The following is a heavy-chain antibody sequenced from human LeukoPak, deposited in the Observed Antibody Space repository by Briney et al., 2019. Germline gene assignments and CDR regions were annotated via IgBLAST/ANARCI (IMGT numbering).Heavy chain of an antibody. D-gene: IGHD3-22*01. Sequence: PGGSLRLSCAASGFTFSSYSMTWVRQAPGKGLEWVSYISSSSSTIYYADSVKGRFTISRDNAKNSLYLQMNSLRAEDTAVYYCAREGGYYYDSSVDFDLWGRGTLVTVSS. CDR3: AREGGYYYDSSVDFDL. CDR2: ISSSSSTI. CDR1: GFTFSSYS. J-gene: IGHJ2*01. V-gene: IGHV3-48*04.